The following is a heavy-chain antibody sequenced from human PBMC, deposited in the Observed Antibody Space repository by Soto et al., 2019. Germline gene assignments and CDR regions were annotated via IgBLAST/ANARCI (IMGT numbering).Heavy chain of an antibody. Sequence: GASVKVSCKASGYTFTSYAMHWVRQAPGQRLEWMGWISAYNGNTNYAQKLQGRVTMTTDTSTSTAYMELSSLRSEDTAVYYCARGGSLYWYFDLWGRGTLVTVSS. CDR3: ARGGSLYWYFDL. J-gene: IGHJ2*01. CDR2: ISAYNGNT. V-gene: IGHV1-3*01. D-gene: IGHD1-26*01. CDR1: GYTFTSYA.